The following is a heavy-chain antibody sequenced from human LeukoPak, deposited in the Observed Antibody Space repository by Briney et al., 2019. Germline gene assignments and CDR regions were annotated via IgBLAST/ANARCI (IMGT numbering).Heavy chain of an antibody. CDR1: GFTFNNYG. Sequence: PGGSLRLSCAASGFTFNNYGINWVRQAPGKGLEWVAAVWYDGSKTSYTDSVKGRFTVSRDISKNTVYLQMNGLKAEDTAVYYCARDDCSTTPCYAYWGQGTLVTVSS. V-gene: IGHV3-33*08. CDR2: VWYDGSKT. J-gene: IGHJ4*02. CDR3: ARDDCSTTPCYAY. D-gene: IGHD2-2*01.